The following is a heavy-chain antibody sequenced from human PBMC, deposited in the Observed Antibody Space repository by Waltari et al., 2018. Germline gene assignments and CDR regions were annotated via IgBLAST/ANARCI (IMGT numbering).Heavy chain of an antibody. CDR2: VYESRST. CDR1: GVSISSYF. V-gene: IGHV4-59*01. J-gene: IGHJ4*02. CDR3: ARSRGPGHFFDY. Sequence: QVQLQESGPGLVKPSETLSLTCTVSGVSISSYFWTWIRQSPGTGLEWIGYVYESRSTNYNPSLKSRVTISADTSKNQFSLNLNSVTAADTAVYYCARSRGPGHFFDYWGQGILVTVSP. D-gene: IGHD1-1*01.